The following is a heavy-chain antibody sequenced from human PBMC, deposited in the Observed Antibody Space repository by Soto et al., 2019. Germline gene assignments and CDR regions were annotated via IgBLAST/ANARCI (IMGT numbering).Heavy chain of an antibody. D-gene: IGHD3-9*01. CDR2: INAGNGNT. Sequence: ASVKVSCKASGYTFTSYAMHWVRQAPGQRLEWMGWINAGNGNTKYSQKFQGRVTTTRDTSASTAYMELSSLRSEDTAVYYCARDLTPSYDILTGYYIYYYYYGMDVWGQGTTVTVSS. V-gene: IGHV1-3*01. J-gene: IGHJ6*02. CDR3: ARDLTPSYDILTGYYIYYYYYGMDV. CDR1: GYTFTSYA.